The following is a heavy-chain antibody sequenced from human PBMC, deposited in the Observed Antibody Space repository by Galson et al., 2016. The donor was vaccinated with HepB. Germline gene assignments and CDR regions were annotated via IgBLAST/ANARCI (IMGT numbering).Heavy chain of an antibody. V-gene: IGHV4-39*01. CDR3: VRLGTAAAVANRRGSIY. Sequence: EPLSLTCTVSGDSIRNVGRHWGWFRQSPGKGLEYIGSIHSSGTSYYNPSLTSRITVSADTSRNQFFLSLTSVTAADTAIYYCVRLGTAAAVANRRGSIYWSQGTRVSVSS. CDR1: GDSIRNVGRH. D-gene: IGHD6-25*01. J-gene: IGHJ4*02. CDR2: IHSSGTS.